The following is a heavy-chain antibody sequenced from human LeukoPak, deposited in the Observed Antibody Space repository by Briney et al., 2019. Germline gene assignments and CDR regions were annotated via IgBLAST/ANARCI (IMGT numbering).Heavy chain of an antibody. J-gene: IGHJ4*02. V-gene: IGHV4-61*01. CDR2: IYYSGST. Sequence: SETLSLTCTVSGDSVSSGSYYWSWIRQPPGKGLEWVGYIYYSGSTNYNPSLKSRVTISVDTSKNQFSLKLSSVTAADTAVYYCARTDSSGWYVFDSWGQGTLVTVSS. CDR1: GDSVSSGSYY. CDR3: ARTDSSGWYVFDS. D-gene: IGHD6-19*01.